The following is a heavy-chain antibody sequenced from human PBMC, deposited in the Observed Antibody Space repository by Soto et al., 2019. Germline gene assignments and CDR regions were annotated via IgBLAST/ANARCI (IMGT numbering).Heavy chain of an antibody. J-gene: IGHJ3*02. D-gene: IGHD5-12*01. Sequence: PVGSLRLSCAASGFTFSDYYMSWIRQAPGKGLEWVSYISSSGSTIYYADSVKGRFTISRDNAKNSLYLQMNSLRAEDTAVYYCARDGRGYDYYDAFDIWGQGTMVTVSS. CDR1: GFTFSDYY. CDR3: ARDGRGYDYYDAFDI. V-gene: IGHV3-11*01. CDR2: ISSSGSTI.